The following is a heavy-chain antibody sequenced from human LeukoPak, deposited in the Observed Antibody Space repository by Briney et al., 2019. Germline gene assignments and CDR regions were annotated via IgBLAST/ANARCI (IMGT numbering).Heavy chain of an antibody. CDR2: VLHSGIT. Sequence: PSETLSLTCTVSGGSINTYYWSWIRQTPGKGLEWIGYVLHSGITKYNPSLKGRVTISVDTSNKQFSLRLTSVTAADTAVYYCARGEMYSSILSWGPRDAYNYNVVDVWGQGTPLTVSS. CDR1: GGSINTYY. J-gene: IGHJ6*02. CDR3: ARGEMYSSILSWGPRDAYNYNVVDV. V-gene: IGHV4-59*01. D-gene: IGHD6-19*01.